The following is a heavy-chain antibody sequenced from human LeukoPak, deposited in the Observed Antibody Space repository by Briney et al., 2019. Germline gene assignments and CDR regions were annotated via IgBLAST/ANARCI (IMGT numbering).Heavy chain of an antibody. Sequence: SETPSLTCTVSGGSISSYYWSWIRQPPGKGLEWIGYIYYSGSTNYNPSLKSRVTISVDTSKNQFSLKLSSVTAADTAVYYCARDSAAAGDYYGMDVWGQGTTVIVSS. CDR2: IYYSGST. D-gene: IGHD6-13*01. CDR3: ARDSAAAGDYYGMDV. V-gene: IGHV4-59*01. CDR1: GGSISSYY. J-gene: IGHJ6*02.